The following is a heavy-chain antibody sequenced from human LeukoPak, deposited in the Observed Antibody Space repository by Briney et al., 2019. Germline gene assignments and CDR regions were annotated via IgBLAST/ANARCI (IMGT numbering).Heavy chain of an antibody. CDR3: ARDSFSGNDY. J-gene: IGHJ4*02. Sequence: GGSLRLSCAASGFTFSSYAMHWVRQAPGKGLEWVAVISYDGSNKYYADSVKGRFTISRDNSKNTLYLQMNSLRAEDTAVYYCARDSFSGNDYWGQETLVTVSS. V-gene: IGHV3-30-3*01. D-gene: IGHD3-10*01. CDR2: ISYDGSNK. CDR1: GFTFSSYA.